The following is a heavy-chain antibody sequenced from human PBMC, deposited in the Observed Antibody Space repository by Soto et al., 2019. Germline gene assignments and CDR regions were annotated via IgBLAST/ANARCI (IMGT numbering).Heavy chain of an antibody. CDR2: IYYSGST. CDR3: ARERIGYSYGSLGMDV. V-gene: IGHV4-59*01. CDR1: GGSISSYY. D-gene: IGHD5-18*01. Sequence: PSETLSLTCTVSGGSISSYYWSWIRQPPGKGLEWIGYIYYSGSTNYNPSLKSRVTISVDTSKNQFSLKLSSVTAADTAVYYCARERIGYSYGSLGMDVWGKGTTVTVS. J-gene: IGHJ6*03.